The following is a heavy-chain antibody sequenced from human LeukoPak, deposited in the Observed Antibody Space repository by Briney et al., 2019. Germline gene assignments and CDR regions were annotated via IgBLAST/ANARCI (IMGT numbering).Heavy chain of an antibody. J-gene: IGHJ6*03. Sequence: PGGSLRLSCAASGFTFSSYWMSWVRQAPGKGLEWVANIKQDGSEKYYADSVKGRFTISRDNAKNSLYLQMNSLRAEDTAVYYCARALTYGDHTMSYYYYYMDVWGKGTTVTVSS. D-gene: IGHD4-17*01. CDR1: GFTFSSYW. CDR2: IKQDGSEK. V-gene: IGHV3-7*04. CDR3: ARALTYGDHTMSYYYYYMDV.